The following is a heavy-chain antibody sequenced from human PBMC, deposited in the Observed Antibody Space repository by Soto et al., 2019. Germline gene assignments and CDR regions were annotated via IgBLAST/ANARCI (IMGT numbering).Heavy chain of an antibody. CDR1: GGTFSSYA. CDR3: ASLVFCISTSCYYYYYGMDV. V-gene: IGHV1-69*13. CDR2: IIPIFGTA. D-gene: IGHD2-2*01. J-gene: IGHJ6*02. Sequence: SVKVSCKASGGTFSSYAISWVRQAPGQGLEWMGGIIPIFGTANYAQKFQGRVTITADESTSTAYMELSSLRSEGTAVYYCASLVFCISTSCYYYYYGMDVWGQGTRVTVS.